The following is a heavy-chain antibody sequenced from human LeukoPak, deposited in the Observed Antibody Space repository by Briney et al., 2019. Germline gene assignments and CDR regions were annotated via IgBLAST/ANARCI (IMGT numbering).Heavy chain of an antibody. Sequence: ASVKVSCKASGYTFTSYGISWVRQAPGQGLEWMGWISAYNGNTNYAQKLQGRVTMTTDTSTNTAYMELRSLRSDDTAAYYCATSSGWYQYSQHWGQGTLVTVFS. D-gene: IGHD6-19*01. V-gene: IGHV1-18*01. J-gene: IGHJ1*01. CDR1: GYTFTSYG. CDR2: ISAYNGNT. CDR3: ATSSGWYQYSQH.